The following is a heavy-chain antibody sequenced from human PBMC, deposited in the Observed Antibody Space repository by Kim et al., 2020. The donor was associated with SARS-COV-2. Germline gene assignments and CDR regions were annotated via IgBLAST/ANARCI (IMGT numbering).Heavy chain of an antibody. J-gene: IGHJ6*02. D-gene: IGHD3-3*01. CDR2: INPSGGST. V-gene: IGHV1-46*01. Sequence: ASVKVSCKASGYTFTSYYMHWVRQAPGQGLEWMGIINPSGGSTSYAQQFQGRVTMTRDTSTSTVYMELSSLRSEDTAVYYCSRDRKITIFGVVMPYYYGMDVWGQGTTVTVSS. CDR3: SRDRKITIFGVVMPYYYGMDV. CDR1: GYTFTSYY.